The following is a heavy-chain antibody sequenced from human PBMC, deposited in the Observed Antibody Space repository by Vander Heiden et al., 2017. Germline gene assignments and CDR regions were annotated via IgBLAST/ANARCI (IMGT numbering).Heavy chain of an antibody. Sequence: QVVESGGGLVQPGRSLTLSCTASGFTCSAYSISWFRQAPGKGLEWLGFIPGQIYGGTTDYAASVRGRFTISRDDSKSIAYLHMNRLTIEDTAVYYCTLDSWGLTPNDALDIWGQGTVVTVSS. V-gene: IGHV3-49*03. CDR1: GFTCSAYS. CDR3: TLDSWGLTPNDALDI. CDR2: IPGQIYGGTT. D-gene: IGHD1-26*01. J-gene: IGHJ3*02.